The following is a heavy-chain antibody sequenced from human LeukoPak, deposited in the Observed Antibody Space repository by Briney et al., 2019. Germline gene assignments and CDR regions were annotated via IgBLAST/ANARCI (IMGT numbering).Heavy chain of an antibody. CDR2: INAGNGNT. V-gene: IGHV1-3*01. D-gene: IGHD6-19*01. CDR1: GYTFTSYA. J-gene: IGHJ4*02. CDR3: ARDHEEKVAGPYYFDY. Sequence: ASVKVSCKASGYTFTSYAMHWVRQASGQRLEWMGWINAGNGNTKYSQKFQGRVTITRDTSASTAYMELSSLRSEDTAVYYCARDHEEKVAGPYYFDYWGQGTLVTVSS.